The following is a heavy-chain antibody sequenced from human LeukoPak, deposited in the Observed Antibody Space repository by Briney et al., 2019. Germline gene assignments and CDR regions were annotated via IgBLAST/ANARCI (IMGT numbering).Heavy chain of an antibody. V-gene: IGHV4-59*01. CDR2: IYYSGST. Sequence: PSETLSLTCSVSGGSISGYYWSWIRQPPGKGLEWIGYIYYSGSTNYNPSLKSRVTISVDTSKNQFSLKLSSVTAADTAVYYCARAPHYDFWSGYPNWFDPWAREPWSPSPQ. D-gene: IGHD3-3*01. J-gene: IGHJ5*02. CDR3: ARAPHYDFWSGYPNWFDP. CDR1: GGSISGYY.